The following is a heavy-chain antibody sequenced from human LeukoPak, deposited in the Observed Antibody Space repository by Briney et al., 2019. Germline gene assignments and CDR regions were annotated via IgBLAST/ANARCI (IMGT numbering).Heavy chain of an antibody. J-gene: IGHJ6*02. CDR3: ARDPPGYCSGGSCYSDYYYGMDV. Sequence: ASVKVSCKASGYTFTGYYMHWVRQAPGQGLEWMGRINPNSGGTNYAQKFQGRVTMTRDTSISTAYMELSRLRSDDTAVYYCARDPPGYCSGGSCYSDYYYGMDVWGQGTTVTVSS. D-gene: IGHD2-15*01. V-gene: IGHV1-2*06. CDR2: INPNSGGT. CDR1: GYTFTGYY.